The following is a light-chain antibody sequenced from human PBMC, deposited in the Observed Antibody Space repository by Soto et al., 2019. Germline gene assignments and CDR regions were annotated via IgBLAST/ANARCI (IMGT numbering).Light chain of an antibody. CDR1: XXXVGGYNY. CDR3: SSYTSSSTLLYV. J-gene: IGLJ1*01. V-gene: IGLV2-14*01. Sequence: QSALTQPASVSGSPGQSITISCTGTXXXVGGYNYVSWYQQHPGKAPKLMIYEVSNRPSGVSNRFSGSKSGNTASLTISGLQAEDEADYYCSSYTSSSTLLYVFGTGTKLTVL. CDR2: EVS.